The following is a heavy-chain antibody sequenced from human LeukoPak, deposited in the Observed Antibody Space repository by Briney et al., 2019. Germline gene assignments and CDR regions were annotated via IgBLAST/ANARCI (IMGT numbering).Heavy chain of an antibody. D-gene: IGHD5-12*01. Sequence: SETLSLTCTVSGASMSSYYCGWIRQPPGKGLEWIGTIYYGGNTYYNPSLKSRVIMSVDTSKNQFSLKLSSVTAADTAVYYCARLWLRFNLDYWGQGTLVTVSS. CDR2: IYYGGNT. J-gene: IGHJ4*02. CDR3: ARLWLRFNLDY. CDR1: GASMSSYY. V-gene: IGHV4-39*07.